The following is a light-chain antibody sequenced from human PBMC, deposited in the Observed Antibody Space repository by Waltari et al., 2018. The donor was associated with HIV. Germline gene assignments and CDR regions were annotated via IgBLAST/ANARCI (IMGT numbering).Light chain of an antibody. J-gene: IGLJ1*01. Sequence: QSALTQPPPVSGSPGQSSPTPCPGTSSAVGSYNLFPWYQQPPATAPKPMFCEAINRPSGVPHRVSGSKSGNRASLTISGRQAEDEADYYCSAYTSSSTFGFGTGTKVTVL. CDR2: EAI. CDR3: SAYTSSSTFG. V-gene: IGLV2-18*02. CDR1: SSAVGSYNL.